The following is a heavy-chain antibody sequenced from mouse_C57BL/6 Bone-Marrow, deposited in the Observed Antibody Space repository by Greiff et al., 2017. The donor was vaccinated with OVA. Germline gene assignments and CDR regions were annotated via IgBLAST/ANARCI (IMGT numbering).Heavy chain of an antibody. CDR2: ISNLAYSI. J-gene: IGHJ1*03. V-gene: IGHV5-15*04. CDR3: ARPPYYYGSTYWYFDV. Sequence: EVMLVESGGGLVQPGGSLKLSCAASGFTFSDYGMAWVRQAPRKGPEWVAFISNLAYSIYYADTVTGRFTISRENAKNTLYLEMSSLRSEDTAMYYCARPPYYYGSTYWYFDVWGTGTTVTVSS. CDR1: GFTFSDYG. D-gene: IGHD1-1*01.